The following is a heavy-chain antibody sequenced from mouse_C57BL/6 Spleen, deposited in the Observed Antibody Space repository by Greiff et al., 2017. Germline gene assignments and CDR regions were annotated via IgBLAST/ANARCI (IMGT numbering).Heavy chain of an antibody. CDR3: TRVGFTTVVAPYYYAMDY. J-gene: IGHJ4*01. D-gene: IGHD1-1*01. V-gene: IGHV5-9-1*02. CDR1: GFTFSSYA. Sequence: DVMLVESGEGLVKPGGSLKLSCAASGFTFSSYAMSWVRQTPEKRLEWVAYISSGGDYIYYADTVKGRFTISRDNARNTLYLQMSSLKSEDTAMYYCTRVGFTTVVAPYYYAMDYWGQGTSVTVSS. CDR2: ISSGGDYI.